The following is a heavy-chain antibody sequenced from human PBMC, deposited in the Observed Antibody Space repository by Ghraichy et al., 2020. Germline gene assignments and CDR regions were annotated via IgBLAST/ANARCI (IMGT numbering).Heavy chain of an antibody. V-gene: IGHV3-21*01. CDR3: ARDTGGLVVPAASLYYYYYGMDV. D-gene: IGHD2-2*01. CDR2: ISSSSSYI. CDR1: GFTFSSYS. J-gene: IGHJ6*02. Sequence: GGSLRLSCAASGFTFSSYSMNWVRQAPGKGLERVSSISSSSSYIYYADSVKGRFTISRDNAKNSLYLQMNSLRAEDTAVYYCARDTGGLVVPAASLYYYYYGMDVWGQGTTVTVSS.